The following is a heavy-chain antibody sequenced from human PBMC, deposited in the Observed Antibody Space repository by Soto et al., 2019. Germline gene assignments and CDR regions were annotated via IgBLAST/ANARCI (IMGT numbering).Heavy chain of an antibody. D-gene: IGHD3-3*01. CDR3: AKSFTIFGVVLTPFDY. CDR1: GFTFSSYA. CDR2: ISGSGDST. J-gene: IGHJ4*02. V-gene: IGHV3-23*01. Sequence: VSLRLSCAASGFTFSSYAMSWVRQAPGKGLEWVSSISGSGDSTFYADSVKGRFTISRDNSKNKLYLQMNRLRAEDTAVYYCAKSFTIFGVVLTPFDYWGQGTLVTVSS.